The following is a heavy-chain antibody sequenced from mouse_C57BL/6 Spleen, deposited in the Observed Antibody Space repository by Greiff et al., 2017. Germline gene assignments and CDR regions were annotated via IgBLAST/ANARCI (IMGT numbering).Heavy chain of an antibody. CDR3: ARADHIDGGYWFAY. J-gene: IGHJ3*01. CDR2: INPGSGGT. V-gene: IGHV1-54*01. CDR1: GYAFTNYL. Sequence: VQLQQSGAELVRPGTSVKVSCKASGYAFTNYLIEWVKQRPGQGLEWIGVINPGSGGTNYNEKFKGKATLTADKSSSTAYMQLSSLTSEDSAVYFCARADHIDGGYWFAYWGQGTLVTVSA. D-gene: IGHD1-1*02.